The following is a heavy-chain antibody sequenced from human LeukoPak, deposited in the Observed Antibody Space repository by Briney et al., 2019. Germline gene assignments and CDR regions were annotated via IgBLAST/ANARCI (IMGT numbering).Heavy chain of an antibody. CDR3: ARPSRYYYGSGSYLTKYYFDY. D-gene: IGHD3-10*01. J-gene: IGHJ4*02. CDR2: IYHSGST. CDR1: GYSISSGYY. Sequence: SETLSLTCAVSGYSISSGYYWGWIWQPPGKGLEWIGSIYHSGSTYYNPSLKSRVTISVDTSKNQFSLKLSSVTAADTAVYYCARPSRYYYGSGSYLTKYYFDYWGQGTLVTVSS. V-gene: IGHV4-38-2*01.